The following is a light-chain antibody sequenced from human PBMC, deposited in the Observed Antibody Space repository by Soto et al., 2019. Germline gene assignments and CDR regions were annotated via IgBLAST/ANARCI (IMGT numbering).Light chain of an antibody. CDR1: SSDVGGYNS. J-gene: IGLJ1*01. V-gene: IGLV2-14*01. CDR3: SSYTTSSTLLYV. Sequence: QSALTQPASVSGSPGQSITISCTGTSSDVGGYNSVSWYQQHPGKAPKLMISGVSNRFSGSKSGNTASLTISGLQAEDEDDYYCSSYTTSSTLLYVFGTGTKLTVL.